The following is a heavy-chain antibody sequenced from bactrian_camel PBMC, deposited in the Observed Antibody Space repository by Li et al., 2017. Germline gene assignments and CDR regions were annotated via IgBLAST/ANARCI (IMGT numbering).Heavy chain of an antibody. Sequence: HVQLVESGGGSVQAGGSLRLSCAASGYTYNRNCMAWSRQAPGKEREGVARIATGSGNTYYADSVKGRLTISQDNANNTLYLRMNSLEPGDTAMYYCAADPWLQHCSAGHWEYNFYGQGTQVTVS. CDR2: IATGSGNT. J-gene: IGHJ4*01. D-gene: IGHD1*01. CDR1: GYTYNRNC. V-gene: IGHV3S1*01. CDR3: AADPWLQHCSAGHWEYNF.